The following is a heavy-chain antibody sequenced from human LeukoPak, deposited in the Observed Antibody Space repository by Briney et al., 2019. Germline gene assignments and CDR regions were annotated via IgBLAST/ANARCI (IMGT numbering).Heavy chain of an antibody. J-gene: IGHJ6*02. CDR2: IRYDGSNK. Sequence: GGSLRLSCAASGFTFSSYGMHWVRQAPGKGLEWVAFIRYDGSNKYYADSVKGRFTISRDNAKNTLYLQMNSLRAEDTAVYYCARDLWVRGVIVDYYYYGMDVWGQGTTVTVSS. CDR3: ARDLWVRGVIVDYYYYGMDV. V-gene: IGHV3-30*02. CDR1: GFTFSSYG. D-gene: IGHD3-10*01.